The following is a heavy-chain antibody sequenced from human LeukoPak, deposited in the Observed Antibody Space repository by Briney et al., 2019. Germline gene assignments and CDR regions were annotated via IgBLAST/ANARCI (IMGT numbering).Heavy chain of an antibody. V-gene: IGHV3-23*01. Sequence: GGSLRLSCAASGFTFSSYAMSWVRQAPGKGLEWVSAISGSGGSTYYADSVKGRFTISRDNSKNMVYLELNSLRAEDTAVYYCAKNHEHGRYAGFDFWAEGALVAVSS. CDR3: AKNHEHGRYAGFDF. D-gene: IGHD2-2*01. CDR1: GFTFSSYA. CDR2: ISGSGGST. J-gene: IGHJ3*01.